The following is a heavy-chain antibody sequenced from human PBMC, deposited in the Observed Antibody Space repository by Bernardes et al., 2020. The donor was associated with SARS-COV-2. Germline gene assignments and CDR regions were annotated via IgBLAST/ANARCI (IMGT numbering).Heavy chain of an antibody. J-gene: IGHJ3*02. V-gene: IGHV3-33*01. CDR3: AREDIVGATGAFDI. Sequence: VGSLRLSCAASGFTFSSYGMHWVRQAPGKGLEWVAVIWYDGSNKYYADSVKGRFTISRDNSKNTLYLQMNSLRAEDTAVYYCAREDIVGATGAFDIWGQGTMVTVSS. CDR1: GFTFSSYG. CDR2: IWYDGSNK. D-gene: IGHD1-26*01.